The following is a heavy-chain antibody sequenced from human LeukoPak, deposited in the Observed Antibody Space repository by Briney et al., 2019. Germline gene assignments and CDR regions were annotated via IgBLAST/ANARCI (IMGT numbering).Heavy chain of an antibody. D-gene: IGHD2-2*01. V-gene: IGHV3-30*04. CDR1: GFTFSSYA. CDR3: AKGPLRGTAAAIDY. Sequence: SLRLSCAASGFTFSSYAMHWVRQAPGKGLEWVAVISYDGRNKHYPDSVKGRFTISRDISTDTLWLQMDSLRTEDTAVYYCAKGPLRGTAAAIDYWGQGTLVTVSS. J-gene: IGHJ4*02. CDR2: ISYDGRNK.